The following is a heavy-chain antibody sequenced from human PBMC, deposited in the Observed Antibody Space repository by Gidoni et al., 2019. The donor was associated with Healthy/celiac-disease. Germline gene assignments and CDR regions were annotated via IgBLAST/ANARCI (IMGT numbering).Heavy chain of an antibody. J-gene: IGHJ4*02. CDR2: INPNSGGT. CDR1: GYTCTGYY. D-gene: IGHD6-19*01. CDR3: ARDGDSSGLGD. V-gene: IGHV1-2*04. Sequence: QVQLVRAGAEVTKPGATVKVSGKASGYTCTGYYMHWVRQAPGQGLEWMGWINPNSGGTNYAQKLQGWVTMTRDTSISTAYMELSRLRSDDTAVYYCARDGDSSGLGDWGQGTLVTVSS.